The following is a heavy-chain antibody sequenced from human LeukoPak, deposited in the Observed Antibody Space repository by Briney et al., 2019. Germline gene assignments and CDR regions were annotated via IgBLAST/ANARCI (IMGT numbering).Heavy chain of an antibody. CDR1: GYTFTSYD. V-gene: IGHV1-8*01. CDR2: MNPKSGDT. CDR3: ATGPSVCSSTTCYNYMDV. Sequence: ASVKVSCKASGYTFTSYDMNWVRQATGQGLEWMGWMNPKSGDTGYAQKFQGRVTMTRNTSITTAYMELSSLRSQDTPVCYCATGPSVCSSTTCYNYMDVWGKGTTVTVSS. J-gene: IGHJ6*03. D-gene: IGHD2-2*02.